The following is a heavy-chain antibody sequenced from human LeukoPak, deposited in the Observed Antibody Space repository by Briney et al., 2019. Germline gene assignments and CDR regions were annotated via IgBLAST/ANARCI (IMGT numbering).Heavy chain of an antibody. V-gene: IGHV1-18*01. CDR2: ISAYNGNT. CDR1: GYTFTSYG. D-gene: IGHD3-3*01. CDR3: ARDSTIIYDFWSGYYSGIDY. Sequence: ASVKVSCKASGYTFTSYGISWVRQAPGQGLEWMGWISAYNGNTNYAQKLQGRVTMTTGTSTSTAYMELRSLRSDDTAVYYCARDSTIIYDFWSGYYSGIDYWGQGTLVTVSS. J-gene: IGHJ4*02.